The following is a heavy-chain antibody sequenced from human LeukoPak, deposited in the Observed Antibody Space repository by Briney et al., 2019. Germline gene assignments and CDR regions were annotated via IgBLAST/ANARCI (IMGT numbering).Heavy chain of an antibody. D-gene: IGHD3-3*01. Sequence: GESLKIPCKGSGYSFTSYWIGWVRQIPGKGMEWIGIIYPGDSDTRYSPSFQGQVTISADKSISTAYLQWSSLKASDTAMYYCARAGGASDFWSGYYQAYYYYYMDVWGKGTTVTVSS. CDR2: IYPGDSDT. J-gene: IGHJ6*03. CDR1: GYSFTSYW. CDR3: ARAGGASDFWSGYYQAYYYYYMDV. V-gene: IGHV5-51*01.